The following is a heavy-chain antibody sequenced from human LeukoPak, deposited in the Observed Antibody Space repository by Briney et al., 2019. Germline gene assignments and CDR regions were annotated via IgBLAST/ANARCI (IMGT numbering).Heavy chain of an antibody. J-gene: IGHJ3*02. D-gene: IGHD5-18*01. CDR2: IRYNGNNQ. V-gene: IGHV3-30*02. CDR3: ASAYSYGYTDDAFDI. Sequence: GGSLRLSCAASGFTFNNCGMHWVRQAPGKGLEWVAFIRYNGNNQYYADSVKGRFTISRDNSKNTLYLQMNSLRAEDTAVYYCASAYSYGYTDDAFDIWGQGTMVTVSS. CDR1: GFTFNNCG.